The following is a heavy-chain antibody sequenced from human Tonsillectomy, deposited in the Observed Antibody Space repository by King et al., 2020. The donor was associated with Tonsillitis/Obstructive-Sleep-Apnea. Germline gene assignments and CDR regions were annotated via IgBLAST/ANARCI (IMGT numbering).Heavy chain of an antibody. CDR1: GGSFSGYY. J-gene: IGHJ4*02. D-gene: IGHD6-13*01. V-gene: IGHV4-34*01. CDR2: INHSGST. Sequence: VQLQQWGAGLLKPSETLSLTCAVYGGSFSGYYWSWIRQPPGKGLEWIGEINHSGSTNYNPSLKSRVTISADTSKNQFSLKLSSVTAADTAVYYCARAGIAAAGTEFDYWGQGTLVTVSS. CDR3: ARAGIAAAGTEFDY.